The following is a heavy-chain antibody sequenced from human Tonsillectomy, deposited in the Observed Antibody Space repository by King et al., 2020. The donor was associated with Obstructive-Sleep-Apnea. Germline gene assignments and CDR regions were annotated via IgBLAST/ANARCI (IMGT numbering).Heavy chain of an antibody. CDR2: SYTSGCT. J-gene: IGHJ3*02. CDR1: GGSISSYY. V-gene: IGHV4-4*07. D-gene: IGHD6-13*01. Sequence: VQLQESGPGLVKPSETLSLTCTVSGGSISSYYWSWIRQPAGKGLEWIGRSYTSGCTNYNPSLKGRVTMSVDTSKNQFSLKLSSVTAADTAVYYCARVDSSSWYAFDIWGQGTMVTVSS. CDR3: ARVDSSSWYAFDI.